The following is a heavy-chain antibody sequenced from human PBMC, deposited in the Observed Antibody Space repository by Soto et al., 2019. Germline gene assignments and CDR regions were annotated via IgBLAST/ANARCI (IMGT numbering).Heavy chain of an antibody. D-gene: IGHD4-17*01. V-gene: IGHV1-18*04. CDR2: ISGKNGNT. CDR3: ARSDYYEDTGTFEY. Sequence: ASVKVSCKASGYSFSDFGITWVRQAPGQGLEWMGWISGKNGNTNYAQKVQGRVTLTADTSTSTAYMEMRALTSDDTATYYCARSDYYEDTGTFEYWGQGTPVTVSS. J-gene: IGHJ4*02. CDR1: GYSFSDFG.